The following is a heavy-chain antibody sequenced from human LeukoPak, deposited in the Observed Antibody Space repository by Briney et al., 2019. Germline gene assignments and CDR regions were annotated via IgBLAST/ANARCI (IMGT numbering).Heavy chain of an antibody. CDR1: GGSISSYY. CDR2: IYYSGST. J-gene: IGHJ4*02. V-gene: IGHV4-59*01. CDR3: ARGIAEAGTEGHYFDY. Sequence: SETLSLTCTVSGGSISSYYWSWIRQPPGKGLEWIGYIYYSGSTNYNPSLKSRVTISVDTSKNQFSLKLSSVTAADTAVYYCARGIAEAGTEGHYFDYWGQGTLVTVSS. D-gene: IGHD6-19*01.